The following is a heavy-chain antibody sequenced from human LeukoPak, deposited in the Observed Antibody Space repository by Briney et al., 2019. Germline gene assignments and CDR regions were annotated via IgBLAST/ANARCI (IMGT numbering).Heavy chain of an antibody. CDR2: ISAYNGNT. Sequence: ASVKVSCKTSGYTFITFGISWVRQAPGQGLEWMGWISAYNGNTNYAQKFQGRVTMTTDTSTSTAYMELRSLRSDDTAVYSCARDAGVVVVPAAPILWGQGTLVTVSS. CDR1: GYTFITFG. D-gene: IGHD2-2*01. CDR3: ARDAGVVVVPAAPIL. J-gene: IGHJ4*02. V-gene: IGHV1-18*01.